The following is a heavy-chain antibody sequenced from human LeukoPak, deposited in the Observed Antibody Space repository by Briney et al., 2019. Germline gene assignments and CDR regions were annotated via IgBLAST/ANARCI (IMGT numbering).Heavy chain of an antibody. V-gene: IGHV4-59*08. D-gene: IGHD5-24*01. J-gene: IGHJ5*01. CDR1: GGSINSYH. Sequence: PSETLSLTCSVSGGSINSYHWSWIRQPPGKGLEWIGHLFSGGSATYSPSLKSRVSISVDPSKNHLSLRVNSVTAADTAVYYYARRAGDGWFDYWGQGTLVTVSS. CDR2: LFSGGSA. CDR3: ARRAGDGWFDY.